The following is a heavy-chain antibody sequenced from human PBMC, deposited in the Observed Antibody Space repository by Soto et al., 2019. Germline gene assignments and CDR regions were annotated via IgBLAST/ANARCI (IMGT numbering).Heavy chain of an antibody. CDR2: IRSDGSQK. Sequence: QVQLVESGGGVVQPGRSLRLSCAASGFAFSNYAIHWVRQAPGKGLEWVALIRSDGSQKYYGDAVKGRFTVSRDNSNSTLYLQMNGLRAEDTAVYYCARDDSSGWTQDYWGQGTLVTVSS. D-gene: IGHD6-19*01. CDR3: ARDDSSGWTQDY. V-gene: IGHV3-33*01. J-gene: IGHJ4*02. CDR1: GFAFSNYA.